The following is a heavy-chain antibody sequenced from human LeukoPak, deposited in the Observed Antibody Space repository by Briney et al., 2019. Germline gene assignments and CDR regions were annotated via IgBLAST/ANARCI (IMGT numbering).Heavy chain of an antibody. CDR1: GFTFDDYA. CDR3: AKDAGIAVAGKTFDY. J-gene: IGHJ4*02. Sequence: PGGSLRLSCAASGFTFDDYAMHWVRQAPGKGLEWVSGISWNSGSIDYADSVKGRFTISRDNAKNSLYLQMNSLRAEDTALYYCAKDAGIAVAGKTFDYWGQGTLVTVSS. CDR2: ISWNSGSI. D-gene: IGHD6-19*01. V-gene: IGHV3-9*01.